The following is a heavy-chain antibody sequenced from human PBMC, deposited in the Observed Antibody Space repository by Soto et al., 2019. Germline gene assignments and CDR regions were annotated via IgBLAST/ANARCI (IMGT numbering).Heavy chain of an antibody. J-gene: IGHJ3*01. CDR2: TNPNSGNT. V-gene: IGHV1-8*01. CDR1: GYTFTNYD. CDR3: ARGLYAFDV. Sequence: QVQLVQSGAEVKKPGASVKVSCMASGYTFTNYDINWVRQATGQGLVWMGWTNPNSGNTGYAQKFQGRVTMTRNTSLSTAYMELSSLRSEETAVYYCARGLYAFDVWGHGTMVTVSS.